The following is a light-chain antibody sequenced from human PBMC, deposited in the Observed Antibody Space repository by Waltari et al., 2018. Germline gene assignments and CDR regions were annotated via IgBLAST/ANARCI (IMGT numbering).Light chain of an antibody. CDR1: QSVLYNSNDKNY. V-gene: IGKV4-1*01. CDR3: QKYYRRRT. CDR2: WAY. Sequence: DIVLTHSPDSLSVSLGDRATINCNSSQSVLYNSNDKNYLAWYQKKPGQPPKLLIYWAYTRQSGVPTRFRGHGSGTDFTLTIRSLQAKNVAVYYWQKYYRRRTFGQGTKVEIK. J-gene: IGKJ1*01.